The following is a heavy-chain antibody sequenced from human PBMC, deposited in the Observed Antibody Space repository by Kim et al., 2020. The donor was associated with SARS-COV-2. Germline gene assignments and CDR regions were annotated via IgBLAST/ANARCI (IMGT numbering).Heavy chain of an antibody. V-gene: IGHV3-66*01. D-gene: IGHD3-16*01. CDR3: ARVMSHIDY. J-gene: IGHJ4*02. Sequence: GSTYDAGSVKGRFTISRDNSKNTLDLQMNSLRAEDTAVYYCARVMSHIDYWGQGTLVTVSS. CDR2: GST.